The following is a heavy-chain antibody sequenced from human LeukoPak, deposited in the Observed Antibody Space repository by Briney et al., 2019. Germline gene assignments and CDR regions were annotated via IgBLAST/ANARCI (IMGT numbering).Heavy chain of an antibody. V-gene: IGHV4-34*01. J-gene: IGHJ4*02. CDR2: IDHSGST. Sequence: PSETLSLTCAVYSGSFSGYYWSWIRQPPGKGLEWIGEIDHSGSTNYNPSLKSRVTISLDTSKNQFSLKLSSVTTADTAVYYCARDGSGSYGPKPIDYWGQGTLVTVSS. CDR3: ARDGSGSYGPKPIDY. D-gene: IGHD3-10*01. CDR1: SGSFSGYY.